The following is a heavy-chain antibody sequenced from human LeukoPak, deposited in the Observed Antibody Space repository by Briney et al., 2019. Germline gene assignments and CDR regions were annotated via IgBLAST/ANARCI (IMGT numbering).Heavy chain of an antibody. V-gene: IGHV4-4*08. D-gene: IGHD1-26*01. J-gene: IGHJ4*02. CDR2: ISYSGST. CDR1: GGSISTYY. CDR3: ARDFNGSYYTYSLHY. Sequence: SETLSLTCSVSGGSISTYYWSWIRQPPGKGLEWSGYISYSGSTNYNPSLKSRVTMSVDTSKNQFSLKLSSVTAADTAVYYCARDFNGSYYTYSLHYWGRGTLVTVSS.